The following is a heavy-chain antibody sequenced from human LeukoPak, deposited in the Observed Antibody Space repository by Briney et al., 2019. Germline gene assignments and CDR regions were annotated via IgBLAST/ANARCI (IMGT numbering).Heavy chain of an antibody. CDR3: ARQRYYYYMDV. D-gene: IGHD6-25*01. CDR2: IKQDGSEK. CDR1: GSTFSSYW. V-gene: IGHV3-7*01. J-gene: IGHJ6*03. Sequence: GGSLRLSCAASGSTFSSYWMSWVRQAPGKGLEWVANIKQDGSEKYYVDSVKGRFTISRDNAKNSLYLQMNSLRAEDTAVYYCARQRYYYYMDVWGKGTTVTVSS.